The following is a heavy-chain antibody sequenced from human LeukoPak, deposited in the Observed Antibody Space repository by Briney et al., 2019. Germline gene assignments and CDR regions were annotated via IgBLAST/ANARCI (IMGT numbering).Heavy chain of an antibody. V-gene: IGHV3-49*03. CDR3: TRERGGSRSYNVEH. CDR1: GFTFGDYA. D-gene: IGHD1-26*01. J-gene: IGHJ4*01. Sequence: PGRSLRLSCTASGFTFGDYAMSWFRQAPGKGLEWVGFIRSKTYGGTTEYAASVKGRFTISRDDSKSIAYLQMNSLKTEDTAVYYCTRERGGSRSYNVEHWAQETLVTVAS. CDR2: IRSKTYGGTT.